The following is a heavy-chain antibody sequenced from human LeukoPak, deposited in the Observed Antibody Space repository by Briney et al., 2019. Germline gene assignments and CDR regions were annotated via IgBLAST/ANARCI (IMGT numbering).Heavy chain of an antibody. D-gene: IGHD2-8*01. CDR2: TNSGGTST. V-gene: IGHV3-23*01. CDR1: GFPFSDFS. Sequence: GGSLRLSCATSGFPFSDFSMSWVRQAPGKGLEWISTTNSGGTSTYYAESVKGRFTISRDNSKKTLYLQMSSLRVEDTAVYYCAKQSYARSLGEGGPGTLVSVSS. CDR3: AKQSYARSLGE. J-gene: IGHJ4*02.